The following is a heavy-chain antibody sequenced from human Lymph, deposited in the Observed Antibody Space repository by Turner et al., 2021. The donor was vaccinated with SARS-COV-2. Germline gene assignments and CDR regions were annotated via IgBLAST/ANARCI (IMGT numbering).Heavy chain of an antibody. CDR3: ARDLGTYGMDV. CDR2: MYSGGTT. CDR1: GIIVSRNY. D-gene: IGHD6-13*01. J-gene: IGHJ6*02. V-gene: IGHV3-53*02. Sequence: EVQLVENGGGAIQPGASLRLSCAASGIIVSRNYMNWVRQAPGKGLESVSVMYSGGTTYYADSVKSRFTISRDNSKNTLYLQMNSLGVEDTAVYYCARDLGTYGMDVWGQGTTVTVSS.